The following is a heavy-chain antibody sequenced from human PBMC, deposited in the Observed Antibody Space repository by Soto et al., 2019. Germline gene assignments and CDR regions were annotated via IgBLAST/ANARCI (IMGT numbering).Heavy chain of an antibody. CDR2: ISAYNGNT. CDR1: GYTFTSYG. D-gene: IGHD6-19*01. CDR3: ARARPGIAVAPFDY. Sequence: KVSCKASGYTFTSYGISWVRQAPGQGLEWMGWISAYNGNTNYAQKLQGRVTMTTDTSTSTAYMELRSLRSDDTAVYYCARARPGIAVAPFDYWGQGTLVTVSS. J-gene: IGHJ4*02. V-gene: IGHV1-18*04.